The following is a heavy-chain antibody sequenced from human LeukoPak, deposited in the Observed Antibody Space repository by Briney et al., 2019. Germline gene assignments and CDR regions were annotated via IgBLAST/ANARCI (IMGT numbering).Heavy chain of an antibody. CDR2: INPSGGSP. J-gene: IGHJ5*02. Sequence: ASVKVSCKASGGTFSSYAISWVRQAPGQGLEWMARINPSGGSPSYAQKFQGRVTMTRDTATSTVYMELNSLRSEDTAIYYCARGGFGLGVGGTKGLNWFDPWGQGTLVTVSS. D-gene: IGHD1-26*01. V-gene: IGHV1-46*01. CDR3: ARGGFGLGVGGTKGLNWFDP. CDR1: GGTFSSYA.